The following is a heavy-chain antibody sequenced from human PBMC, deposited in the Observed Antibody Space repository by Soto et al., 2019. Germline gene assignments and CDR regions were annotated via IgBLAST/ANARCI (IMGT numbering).Heavy chain of an antibody. V-gene: IGHV3-23*01. CDR1: GFTFSSYA. CDR2: ISGSGGSK. J-gene: IGHJ6*02. D-gene: IGHD5-18*01. CDR3: AKPDTAMAYYYYGMDV. Sequence: SLRLSCAASGFTFSSYAMSWVRQAPGKGLEWVSAISGSGGSKYYADSVKGRFTISRDNSKNTLYLQMNSLRAEDTAVYYCAKPDTAMAYYYYGMDVWGQGTTVTVS.